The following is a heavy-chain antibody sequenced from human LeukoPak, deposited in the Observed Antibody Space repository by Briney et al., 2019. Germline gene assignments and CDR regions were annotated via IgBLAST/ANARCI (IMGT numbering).Heavy chain of an antibody. D-gene: IGHD3-10*01. CDR3: ARPLRDYYGSGSYPDYYGMDV. Sequence: GGSLRLSCAASGFTFANYAMTWVRQAPEKGLEWVSTINPSGESINFADSVRGRFTISRDNSKNTLYLQMNSLRAEDTAVYYCARPLRDYYGSGSYPDYYGMDVWGQGTTVTVSS. CDR2: INPSGESI. J-gene: IGHJ6*02. V-gene: IGHV3-23*01. CDR1: GFTFANYA.